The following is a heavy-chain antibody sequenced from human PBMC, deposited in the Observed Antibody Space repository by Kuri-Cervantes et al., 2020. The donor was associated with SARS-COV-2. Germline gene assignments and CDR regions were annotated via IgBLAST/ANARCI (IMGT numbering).Heavy chain of an antibody. D-gene: IGHD3-22*01. J-gene: IGHJ6*02. CDR2: ISAYNGNT. CDR1: GYTFTSYG. V-gene: IGHV1-18*04. CDR3: ALHYYDSSGYYYAYYYGMDV. Sequence: ASVKVSCKASGYTFTSYGISWVRQAPGQGLEWMGWISAYNGNTNYAQKLQGRVTITADESTSTAYMELSSLRSEDTAVYYCALHYYDSSGYYYAYYYGMDVWGQGTTVTVSS.